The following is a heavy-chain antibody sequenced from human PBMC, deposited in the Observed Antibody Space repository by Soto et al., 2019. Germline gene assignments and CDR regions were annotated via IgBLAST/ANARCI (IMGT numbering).Heavy chain of an antibody. CDR2: INHSGST. V-gene: IGHV4-34*01. CDR3: ARGRYYDSSGYQFDP. CDR1: GGPFSGYY. Sequence: SETLSLTCAVYGGPFSGYYWSWIRQPPGKGLEWIGEINHSGSTNYNPSLKSRVTISVDTSKNQFSLKLSSVTAADTAVYYCARGRYYDSSGYQFDPWGQGTLVTVSS. J-gene: IGHJ5*02. D-gene: IGHD3-22*01.